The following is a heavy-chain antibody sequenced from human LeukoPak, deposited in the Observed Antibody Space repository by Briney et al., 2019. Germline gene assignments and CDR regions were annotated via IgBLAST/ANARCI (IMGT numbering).Heavy chain of an antibody. J-gene: IGHJ4*02. CDR3: ARDNGGSLDY. Sequence: PSETLSLTCAVSGGSISSGGYSWSWIRQPPGKGLEWIGYTYHSGSTYYNPSLKSRVTISVDRSKNQFSLKLSSVTAADTAVYYCARDNGGSLDYWGQGTLVTVSS. CDR1: GGSISSGGYS. D-gene: IGHD2-15*01. V-gene: IGHV4-30-2*01. CDR2: TYHSGST.